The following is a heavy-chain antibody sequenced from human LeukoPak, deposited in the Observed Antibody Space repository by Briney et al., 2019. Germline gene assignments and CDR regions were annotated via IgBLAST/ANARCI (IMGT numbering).Heavy chain of an antibody. Sequence: GGSLRLSCAASGFTFSNYAMSWVRQVPGKGLEWVSAISGGSSAIYYADYVKGRFTISRDNSKNTLYLQMNSLRAEDTAVYYCAKDILYSSSTDRWACDHWGQGTLVTVSS. V-gene: IGHV3-23*01. CDR1: GFTFSNYA. CDR2: ISGGSSAI. J-gene: IGHJ4*02. D-gene: IGHD6-6*01. CDR3: AKDILYSSSTDRWACDH.